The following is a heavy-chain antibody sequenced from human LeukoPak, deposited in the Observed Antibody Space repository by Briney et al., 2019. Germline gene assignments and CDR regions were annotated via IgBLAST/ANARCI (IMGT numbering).Heavy chain of an antibody. CDR1: GYTFTSYG. D-gene: IGHD6-19*01. CDR3: ARDRGSLAVAYYYYMDV. J-gene: IGHJ6*03. Sequence: ASVKVSCKASGYTFTSYGISWVRQAPGQGLEWMGWISAYNGNTNYAQKFQGRVTMTRDTSTSTVYMELSSLRSEDTAVYYCARDRGSLAVAYYYYMDVWGKGTTVTNSS. CDR2: ISAYNGNT. V-gene: IGHV1-18*01.